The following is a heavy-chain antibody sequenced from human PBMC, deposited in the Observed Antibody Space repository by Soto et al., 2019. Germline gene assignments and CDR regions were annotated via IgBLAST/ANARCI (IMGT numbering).Heavy chain of an antibody. Sequence: EVQLLESGGDLVQPGGSLRLSCAASGFTFSDYTMTWVRQAPGKGLEWVSTISDTTFYADSVKGRFTTSRDNSRNLVYMQMNSLRAEDTATYYCAKTVWEASGSAPSVPLEFGGQGTLVIVSS. CDR2: ISDTT. V-gene: IGHV3-23*01. CDR1: GFTFSDYT. J-gene: IGHJ4*02. CDR3: AKTVWEASGSAPSVPLEF. D-gene: IGHD5-12*01.